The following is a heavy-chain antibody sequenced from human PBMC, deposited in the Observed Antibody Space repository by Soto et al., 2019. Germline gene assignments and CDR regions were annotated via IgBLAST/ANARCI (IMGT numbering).Heavy chain of an antibody. CDR1: GFSVSSNY. CDR2: IYSGGST. CDR3: ARVRIAVAGSYYFDY. Sequence: GGSLRLSCAASGFSVSSNYMSWVRQAPGKGLEWVSLIYSGGSTYYVDSVEDRFTISRDNSKNTLYLQMNSLRAEDTAVYYCARVRIAVAGSYYFDYWGQGTLVTVSS. V-gene: IGHV3-53*01. D-gene: IGHD6-19*01. J-gene: IGHJ4*02.